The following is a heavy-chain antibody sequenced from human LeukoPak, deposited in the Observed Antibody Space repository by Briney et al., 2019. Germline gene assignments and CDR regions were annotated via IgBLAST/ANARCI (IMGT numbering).Heavy chain of an antibody. CDR3: ARGLPSTSCYGCPLYYYGMDV. V-gene: IGHV3-74*01. CDR2: INSDGSST. Sequence: GGSLRLSCAASGFTFSSYWMHWVSQAPGKGLVWVSRINSDGSSTSYADSVKGRFTISRDNAKNTLYLQMNSLRAEDTAVYYCARGLPSTSCYGCPLYYYGMDVWGKGTTVTVSS. CDR1: GFTFSSYW. J-gene: IGHJ6*04. D-gene: IGHD2-2*01.